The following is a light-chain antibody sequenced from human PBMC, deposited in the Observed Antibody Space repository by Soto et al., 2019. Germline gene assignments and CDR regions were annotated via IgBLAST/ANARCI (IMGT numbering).Light chain of an antibody. Sequence: QAVVTQPPSACGTPGQRVTISCSGSSSNIGSNYVYWYQQLPGTAPKLLIYRNNQRPSGVPDRFSGSKSGTSASLAISGLRSEDEADYYCAAWDDSLSKVFGTGTKVTVL. CDR2: RNN. V-gene: IGLV1-47*01. CDR3: AAWDDSLSKV. CDR1: SSNIGSNY. J-gene: IGLJ1*01.